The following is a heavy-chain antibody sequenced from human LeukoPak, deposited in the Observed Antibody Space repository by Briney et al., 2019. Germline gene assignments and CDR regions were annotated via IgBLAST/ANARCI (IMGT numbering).Heavy chain of an antibody. D-gene: IGHD3-22*01. J-gene: IGHJ3*02. CDR3: AKGPYYYDSSAYHYGAFDI. Sequence: GGSLRLSCAASGFTFSNAWMSWVRQAPGKGLEWVSTISGSGGSTYHADSVKGRFTISRDNSKNTLYLQMNSLRAEDTAVYYCAKGPYYYDSSAYHYGAFDIWGQGTMVTVSS. CDR2: ISGSGGST. V-gene: IGHV3-23*01. CDR1: GFTFSNAW.